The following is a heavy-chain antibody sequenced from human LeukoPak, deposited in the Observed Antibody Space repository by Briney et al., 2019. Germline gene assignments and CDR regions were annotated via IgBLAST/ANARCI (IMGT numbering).Heavy chain of an antibody. CDR3: ARVVVVEATITYFDY. J-gene: IGHJ4*02. CDR1: GYTFTIYG. Sequence: ASVTVSFTASGYTFTIYGISWVRQAPGQGLEWMGWISAYNGNTNYAQKLQGRVTMTTDTSTSTAYMELRSLRSDDTAVYYCARVVVVEATITYFDYWGQGTLVTVSS. V-gene: IGHV1-18*04. D-gene: IGHD5-12*01. CDR2: ISAYNGNT.